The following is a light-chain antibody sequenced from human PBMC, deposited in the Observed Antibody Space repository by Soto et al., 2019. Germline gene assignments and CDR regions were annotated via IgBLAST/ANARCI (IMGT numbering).Light chain of an antibody. CDR2: GAS. CDR3: QQDYNLPWT. J-gene: IGKJ1*01. CDR1: QSVSSNN. V-gene: IGKV3D-7*01. Sequence: EIVMTQSPATLSLSPGERATLSCRASQSVSSNNLSWYQQKPGQAPRLLIYGASTRATGIPARFSGSGSGTDFTLTISSLQPEDFAVYYCQQDYNLPWTFGQGTGVEIK.